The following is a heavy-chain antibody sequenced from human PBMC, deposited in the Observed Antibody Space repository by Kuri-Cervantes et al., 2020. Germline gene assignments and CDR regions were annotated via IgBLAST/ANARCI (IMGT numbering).Heavy chain of an antibody. Sequence: SETLSLTCNVSGGFITREHCSWIRQAPGKGLEWIGQTYKSGDIKYNPSLKSRVTISVDTSKKQFSLRVTSVTAADTAVYYCATYNEGEIGRGSWGQGTLVTVSS. CDR3: ATYNEGEIGRGS. J-gene: IGHJ5*02. CDR1: GGFITREH. CDR2: TYKSGDI. V-gene: IGHV4-59*13. D-gene: IGHD5-24*01.